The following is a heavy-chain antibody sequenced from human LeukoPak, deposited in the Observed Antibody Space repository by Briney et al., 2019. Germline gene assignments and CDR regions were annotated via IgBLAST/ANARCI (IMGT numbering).Heavy chain of an antibody. CDR2: ISYDGSNK. Sequence: GRSLRLSCAGSGFIFSSYAMHWVRQAPGKGLEGVALISYDGSNKYYADSVKGRFTISRDNSKNTLYLQMDSLRAEDTAMYYCASPDNSGYSAMLKYWGQGTLVTVSS. CDR1: GFIFSSYA. D-gene: IGHD4-23*01. V-gene: IGHV3-30-3*01. J-gene: IGHJ4*02. CDR3: ASPDNSGYSAMLKY.